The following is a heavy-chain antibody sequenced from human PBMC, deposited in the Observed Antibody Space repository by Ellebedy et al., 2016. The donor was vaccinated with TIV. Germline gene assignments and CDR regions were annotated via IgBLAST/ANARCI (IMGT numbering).Heavy chain of an antibody. V-gene: IGHV3-23*01. CDR1: GFTVNSNY. CDR3: VKLDSSGFYYGRLDY. CDR2: IIAGGDST. J-gene: IGHJ4*02. Sequence: GGSLRLSCVVSGFTVNSNYMSWVRQTPGKGLEWVSGIIAGGDSTHYVDSVKGRFTISRDNSKKTLYLQMNSLRAEDTAVYYCVKLDSSGFYYGRLDYWGQGTLVTVSS. D-gene: IGHD3-22*01.